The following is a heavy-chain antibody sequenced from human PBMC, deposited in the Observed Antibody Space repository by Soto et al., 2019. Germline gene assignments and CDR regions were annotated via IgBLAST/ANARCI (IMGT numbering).Heavy chain of an antibody. J-gene: IGHJ6*02. CDR3: ARGNCSSPNCYSFSGYYGMDV. V-gene: IGHV4-61*02. CDR2: IYTSGST. Sequence: PSETLSLTCTVSGGSVSSESHYWSWIRQPAGKGLEWIGRIYTSGSTNYNPSLKSRVTMSLDTSKNQFSLKLTSVTAVDTALYYCARGNCSSPNCYSFSGYYGMDVWGQGTTVTVSS. CDR1: GGSVSSESHY. D-gene: IGHD2-2*01.